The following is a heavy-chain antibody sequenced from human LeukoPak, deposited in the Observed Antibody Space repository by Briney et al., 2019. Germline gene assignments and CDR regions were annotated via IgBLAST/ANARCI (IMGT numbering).Heavy chain of an antibody. J-gene: IGHJ6*03. V-gene: IGHV4-59*12. CDR1: GGSISSYY. D-gene: IGHD3-10*01. CDR3: ARVAGGRYYYYYYMDV. Sequence: PSETLSLTCTVSGGSISSYYWSWIRQPPGKGLEWIGYIYYSGSTNYNPSLKSRVTISVDTSKNQFSLKLSSVTAADTAVYYCARVAGGRYYYYYYMDVWGKGTTVTVSS. CDR2: IYYSGST.